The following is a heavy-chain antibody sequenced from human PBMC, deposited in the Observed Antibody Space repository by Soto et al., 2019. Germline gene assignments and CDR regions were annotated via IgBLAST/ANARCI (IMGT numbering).Heavy chain of an antibody. CDR1: GFTFGNYG. CDR2: ISGSGDSR. CDR3: ASVLLWFGELTNHYYYYGMDV. J-gene: IGHJ6*02. V-gene: IGHV3-23*01. D-gene: IGHD3-10*01. Sequence: GGSLRLSCAASGFTFGNYGMSWVRQAPGKGLEWVSAISGSGDSRYYADSVKGRFTISRDNSKNTLYLQMNSLRAEDTALYYCASVLLWFGELTNHYYYYGMDVWGQGTTVTVSS.